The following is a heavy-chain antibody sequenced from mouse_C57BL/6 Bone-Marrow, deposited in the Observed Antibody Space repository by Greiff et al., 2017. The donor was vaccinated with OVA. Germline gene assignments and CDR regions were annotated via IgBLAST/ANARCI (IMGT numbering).Heavy chain of an antibody. D-gene: IGHD3-2*02. V-gene: IGHV1-62-2*01. J-gene: IGHJ3*01. CDR1: GYTFTEYT. CDR3: ARHEEERQLRRAWFAY. Sequence: VQLQQSGAELVKPGASVKLSCKASGYTFTEYTIHWVKQRSGQGLEWIGWFYPGSGSIKYNEKFKDKATLTADKSSSTVYMELSRLTSEDTAVYFCARHEEERQLRRAWFAYWGQGTLVTVSA. CDR2: FYPGSGSI.